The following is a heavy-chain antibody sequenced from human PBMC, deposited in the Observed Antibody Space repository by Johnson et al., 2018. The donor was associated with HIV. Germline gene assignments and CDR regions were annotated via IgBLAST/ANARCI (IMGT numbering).Heavy chain of an antibody. CDR3: ARGGIIHDAFDI. CDR2: INPDGSEK. D-gene: IGHD1-1*01. Sequence: VQLVESGGGLVQPGGSLRLSCAASGFTFTNYWMNWVRQAPGKGLEWVAHINPDGSEKYYVDSVRGRFTISRDNAKNSLYLQLNSLRVEDTAVYYCARGGIIHDAFDIWGQGTMVTVSS. V-gene: IGHV3-7*01. CDR1: GFTFTNYW. J-gene: IGHJ3*02.